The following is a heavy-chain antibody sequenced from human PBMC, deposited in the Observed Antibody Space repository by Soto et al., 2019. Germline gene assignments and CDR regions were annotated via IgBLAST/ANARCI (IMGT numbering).Heavy chain of an antibody. CDR3: ARLLTEGATFREDALDI. CDR2: SSTFNGKT. CDR1: RYTFTSHG. V-gene: IGHV1-18*01. D-gene: IGHD1-26*01. Sequence: QVQLVQSGGDVKTPGASVKVSCTRSRYTFTSHGIAWVRQAPGQGLEWMGWSSTFNGKTDYAKKFQGRVTMTADTLTNTVHMELRSLRCDATAVYYCARLLTEGATFREDALDIWGQGTKVTVSS. J-gene: IGHJ3*02.